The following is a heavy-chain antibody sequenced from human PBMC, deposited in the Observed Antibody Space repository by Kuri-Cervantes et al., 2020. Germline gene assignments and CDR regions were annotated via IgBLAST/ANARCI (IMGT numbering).Heavy chain of an antibody. J-gene: IGHJ4*02. CDR1: GFTFSSYA. D-gene: IGHD3-3*01. CDR3: ARDVLRFLEWPLYLVF. V-gene: IGHV3-23*01. CDR2: ISGSGGST. Sequence: GESLKISCAASGFTFSSYAMSWVRQAPGKGLEWVSAISGSGGSTYYADSVKGRFTISRDNSKNTLYLQMNSLRAEDTAVYYCARDVLRFLEWPLYLVFWGQGTLVTVSS.